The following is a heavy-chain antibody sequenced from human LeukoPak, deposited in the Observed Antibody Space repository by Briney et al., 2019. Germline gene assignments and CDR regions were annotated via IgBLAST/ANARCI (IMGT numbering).Heavy chain of an antibody. D-gene: IGHD3-16*01. CDR3: ARGGGLDV. CDR2: INHNGNVN. CDR1: GFTFSSYW. V-gene: IGHV3-7*03. J-gene: IGHJ6*02. Sequence: KAGGSLRLSCAASGFTFSSYWMNRARQAPGKGLEWVASINHNGNVNYYVDSVKGRFTISRDNAKNSLYLQMSNLRAEDTAVYFCARGGGLDVWGQGATVTVSS.